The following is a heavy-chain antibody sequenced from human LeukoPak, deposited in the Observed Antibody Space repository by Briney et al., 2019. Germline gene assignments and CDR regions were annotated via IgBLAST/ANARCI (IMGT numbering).Heavy chain of an antibody. D-gene: IGHD6-13*01. V-gene: IGHV3-23*01. J-gene: IGHJ4*02. Sequence: GGSLRLSCAASGFTFSSYAMSWVRQAPGKGLEWVSAISGSGGSTYYADSVEGRFTISRDNSKNTLYLQMNSLRAEDTAVYYCARSDGSSWYTFWGQGTLVTVSS. CDR3: ARSDGSSWYTF. CDR1: GFTFSSYA. CDR2: ISGSGGST.